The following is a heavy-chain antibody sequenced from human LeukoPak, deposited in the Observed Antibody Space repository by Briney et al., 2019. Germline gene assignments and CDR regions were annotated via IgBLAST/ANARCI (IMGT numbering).Heavy chain of an antibody. D-gene: IGHD3-10*01. J-gene: IGHJ4*02. CDR2: IESKTDGGTT. Sequence: GGSLRLSCAASGFTFSSYWMSWVRQIPGKGLEWVGRIESKTDGGTTDYAAPVKGRFTISRDDSTNTLYIQMNSLKSEDTAVYYCTTYGSGRKFDYWGQGILVTVSS. CDR3: TTYGSGRKFDY. CDR1: GFTFSSYW. V-gene: IGHV3-15*04.